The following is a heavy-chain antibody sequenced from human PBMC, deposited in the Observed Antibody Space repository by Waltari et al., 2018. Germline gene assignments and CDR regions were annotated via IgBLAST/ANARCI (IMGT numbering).Heavy chain of an antibody. CDR1: GYTFKSYA. Sequence: VQLVQSETEVKKPGASVMVSCKTSGYTFKSYAFSWVRQAPGQGLEWMGWVSSYNGDTFYAQNFQDRLTMTTETSTTTTDMELRNLRSDDTAIYYCARVSTNNGPGDLDYWGQGTLVTVSA. J-gene: IGHJ4*02. V-gene: IGHV1-18*01. CDR2: VSSYNGDT. D-gene: IGHD2-8*01. CDR3: ARVSTNNGPGDLDY.